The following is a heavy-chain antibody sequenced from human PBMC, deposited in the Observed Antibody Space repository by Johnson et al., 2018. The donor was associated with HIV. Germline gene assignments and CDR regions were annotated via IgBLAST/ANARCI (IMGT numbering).Heavy chain of an antibody. V-gene: IGHV3-30-3*01. CDR1: GFTFTSFA. J-gene: IGHJ3*02. Sequence: VQLVESGGGVVQPGTSLRLSCAASGFTFTSFAMHWVRQAPGKGLEWVAFISYDGSNKYYADSVKGRFTISRDNSKTTLYLQMNSLRDEDTAVYYCANSLLLDAFNIWGQGTVVTVSS. CDR2: ISYDGSNK. CDR3: ANSLLLDAFNI. D-gene: IGHD2-15*01.